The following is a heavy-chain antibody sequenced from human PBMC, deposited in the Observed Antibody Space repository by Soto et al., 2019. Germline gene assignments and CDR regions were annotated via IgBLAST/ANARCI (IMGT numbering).Heavy chain of an antibody. Sequence: SVKVSCKASGGTFSSYAVSWVRQAPGQGLEWMGGIIPIFGTANYAQKFQGRVTITADESTSTAYMELSSLRSEDTAVYYCASGAAAGFYYFDYWGQGTLVTVSS. V-gene: IGHV1-69*13. CDR3: ASGAAAGFYYFDY. D-gene: IGHD6-13*01. CDR1: GGTFSSYA. CDR2: IIPIFGTA. J-gene: IGHJ4*02.